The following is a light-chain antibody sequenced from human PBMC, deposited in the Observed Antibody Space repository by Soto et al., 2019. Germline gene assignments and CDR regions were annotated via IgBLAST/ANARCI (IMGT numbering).Light chain of an antibody. J-gene: IGKJ1*01. V-gene: IGKV1-5*03. CDR2: KAS. CDR3: QRYNSYSEA. CDR1: QSISTY. Sequence: DIQMTQSPSTLSASVGDRVAITCRASQSISTYLAWYQQKPGKAPKLLIYKASTLKSGVPSRFSGSGSGTEFTLTISSLQPDDFATYYCQRYNSYSEAFGQGTKVDIK.